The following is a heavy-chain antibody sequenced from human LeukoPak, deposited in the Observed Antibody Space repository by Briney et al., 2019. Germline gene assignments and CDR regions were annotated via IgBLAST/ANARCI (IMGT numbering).Heavy chain of an antibody. Sequence: GRSLRLSCAASGFTFSSYGMHWDRQAPGKGLEWVAVIWYDGSNKYYADSVKGRFTISRDNSKNTLYLQMNSLRAEDTAVYYCAKDIRSGIEAFDIWGQGTMVTVSS. V-gene: IGHV3-33*06. CDR2: IWYDGSNK. J-gene: IGHJ3*02. CDR3: AKDIRSGIEAFDI. CDR1: GFTFSSYG.